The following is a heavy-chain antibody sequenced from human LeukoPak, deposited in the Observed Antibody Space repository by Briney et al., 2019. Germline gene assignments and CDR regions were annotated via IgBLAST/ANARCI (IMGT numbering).Heavy chain of an antibody. CDR3: AKGDSTGYYYHYGYYFDY. Sequence: GGSLRLSCAASRFTFSNYGMHWVRQAPGKGLEWVAVISYDGSKKYYGDSVKGRFTISRDNSKNTVYLQMNSLRAEDTAVYYCAKGDSTGYYYHYGYYFDYWGQGTLVTVSS. D-gene: IGHD3-22*01. CDR1: RFTFSNYG. J-gene: IGHJ4*02. CDR2: ISYDGSKK. V-gene: IGHV3-30*18.